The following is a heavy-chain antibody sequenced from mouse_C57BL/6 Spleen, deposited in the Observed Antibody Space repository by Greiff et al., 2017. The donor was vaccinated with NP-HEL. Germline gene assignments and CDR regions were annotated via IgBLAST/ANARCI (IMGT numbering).Heavy chain of an antibody. CDR1: CYTFTDYE. D-gene: IGHD2-12*01. Sequence: QVQLKESGAELVRPGASVTLSCKASCYTFTDYEMHWVKQTPVHGLEWIGAIDPETGGTAYNQKFKGKAILTADKSSSTAYMELRSLTSEDSAVYYCTELLQDYWGQGTTLTVSS. J-gene: IGHJ2*01. CDR3: TELLQDY. CDR2: IDPETGGT. V-gene: IGHV1-15*01.